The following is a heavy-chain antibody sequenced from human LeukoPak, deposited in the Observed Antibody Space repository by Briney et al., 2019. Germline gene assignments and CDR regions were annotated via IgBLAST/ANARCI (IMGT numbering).Heavy chain of an antibody. CDR1: GFTVSSNY. CDR2: IYSGSST. CDR3: ARPHCGGDCHSWVDY. Sequence: GGSLRLSCAASGFTVSSNYMSWVRQAPGKGLEWVSVIYSGSSTYYADSVKGRFNISRDISKNTVYLQMNSLRAEDTAVYYCARPHCGGDCHSWVDYWGQGTLVTVSS. J-gene: IGHJ4*02. D-gene: IGHD2-21*02. V-gene: IGHV3-66*04.